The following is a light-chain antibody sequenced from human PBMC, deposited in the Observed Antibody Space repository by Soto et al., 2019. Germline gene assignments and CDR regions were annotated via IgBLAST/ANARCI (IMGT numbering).Light chain of an antibody. J-gene: IGKJ4*02. Sequence: DIQMTQCPSSLSASVGDRVTITCRASLPFXNYLVWYQQKPGKIPNFLXDHASTLQAGGPSRLSGSGSGTDFTLTISSLQPEDVADYYCQKYNSATRTFGGGTKVDIK. CDR2: HAS. CDR3: QKYNSATRT. CDR1: LPFXNY. V-gene: IGKV1-27*01.